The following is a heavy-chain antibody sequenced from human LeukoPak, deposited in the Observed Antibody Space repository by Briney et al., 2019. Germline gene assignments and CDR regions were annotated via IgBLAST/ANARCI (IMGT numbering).Heavy chain of an antibody. V-gene: IGHV4-34*01. D-gene: IGHD3-22*01. J-gene: IGHJ3*02. CDR1: GGSFSGYY. CDR2: INHSGST. CDR3: ARGLRRITMIPNDAFDI. Sequence: SETLSLTCAVYGGSFSGYYLSWIRQPPGKGLEWIGEINHSGSTNYNPSLKSRVTISVDTSKNQFSLKLSSVTAADTAVYYCARGLRRITMIPNDAFDIWGQGTMVTVSS.